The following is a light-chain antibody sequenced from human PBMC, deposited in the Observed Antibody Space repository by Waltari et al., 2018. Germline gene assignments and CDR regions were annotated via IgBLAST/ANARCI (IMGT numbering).Light chain of an antibody. CDR1: STDVGGFNY. J-gene: IGLJ1*01. V-gene: IGLV2-8*01. CDR3: SSFAGSNPYV. CDR2: EVS. Sequence: QSALTQPPSASGSPGPPVTLSCPGTSTDVGGFNYVHWYQQHPGKAPKLMIYEVSKRPSGVPDRFSGSKSGNTASLTVSGLQAEDEADYYCSSFAGSNPYVFGTGTKVTVL.